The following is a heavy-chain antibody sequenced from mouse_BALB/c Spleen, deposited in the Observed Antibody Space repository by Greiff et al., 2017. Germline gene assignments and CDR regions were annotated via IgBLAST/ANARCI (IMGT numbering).Heavy chain of an antibody. D-gene: IGHD1-1*01. CDR2: ISSGGST. Sequence: EVQGVESGGGLVKPGGSLKLSCAASGFTFSSYAMSWVRQTPEKRLEWVASISSGGSTYYPDSVKGRFTISRDNARNILYLQMSSLRSEDTAMYYCARGSYGSKEYFDVWGAGTTVTVSS. CDR3: ARGSYGSKEYFDV. V-gene: IGHV5-6-5*01. CDR1: GFTFSSYA. J-gene: IGHJ1*01.